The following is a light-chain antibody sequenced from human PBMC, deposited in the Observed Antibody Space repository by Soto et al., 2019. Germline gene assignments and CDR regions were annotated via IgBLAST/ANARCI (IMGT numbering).Light chain of an antibody. V-gene: IGKV3-15*01. Sequence: EIVMTQSPATLSVSPGERATLSCSASQSVRSNLAWYQQKPGQAPGLLIYGASTKATGIPARFSGSGSGTEFTLTISSLQYEDFAVYYCQQYNNWPPWTFGQGTKGEIK. CDR3: QQYNNWPPWT. J-gene: IGKJ1*01. CDR2: GAS. CDR1: QSVRSN.